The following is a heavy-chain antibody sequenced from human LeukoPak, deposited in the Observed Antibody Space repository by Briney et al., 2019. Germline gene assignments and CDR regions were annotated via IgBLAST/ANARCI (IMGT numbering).Heavy chain of an antibody. D-gene: IGHD4-17*01. CDR1: GFTFSSYG. CDR3: AKDLTPHDYGDYVLGD. J-gene: IGHJ4*02. V-gene: IGHV3-30*02. CDR2: IWYGGSNK. Sequence: GGSLRLSCAASGFTFSSYGMHWVRQAPGKGLEWVAVIWYGGSNKYYADSVKGRFTISRDNSKNTLYLQMNSLRAEDTAVYYCAKDLTPHDYGDYVLGDWGQGTLVTVSS.